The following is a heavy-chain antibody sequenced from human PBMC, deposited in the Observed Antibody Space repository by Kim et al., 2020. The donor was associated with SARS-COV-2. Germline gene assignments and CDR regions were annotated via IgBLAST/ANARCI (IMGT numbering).Heavy chain of an antibody. V-gene: IGHV4-34*01. CDR3: ARGVHDIVVVPAAITWFDP. D-gene: IGHD2-2*01. J-gene: IGHJ5*02. CDR2: INHSGST. CDR1: GGSFSGYY. Sequence: SETLSLTCAVYGGSFSGYYWSWIRQPPGKGLEWIGEINHSGSTNYNPSLKSRVTISVDTSKNQFSLKLSSVTAADTAVYYCARGVHDIVVVPAAITWFDP.